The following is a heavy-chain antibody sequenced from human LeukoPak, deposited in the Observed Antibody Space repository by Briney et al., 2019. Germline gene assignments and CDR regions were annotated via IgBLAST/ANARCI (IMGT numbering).Heavy chain of an antibody. CDR1: GGSISSSSYY. D-gene: IGHD1-7*01. CDR2: IYYSGST. Sequence: SETLSLTCTVSGGSISSSSYYWGWIRQPPGKGLEWIGSIYYSGSTYYNPSLKSRVTISVDTSKNQFSLKLSSVTAADTAVYYCAKDPGLNWNYGLGDYWGQGTLVTVSS. J-gene: IGHJ4*02. V-gene: IGHV4-39*02. CDR3: AKDPGLNWNYGLGDY.